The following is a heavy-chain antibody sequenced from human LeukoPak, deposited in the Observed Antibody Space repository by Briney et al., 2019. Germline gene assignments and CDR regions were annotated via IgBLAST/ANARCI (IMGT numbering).Heavy chain of an antibody. CDR1: GYTFTDYY. CDR2: INSNSGGT. D-gene: IGHD3-3*02. J-gene: IGHJ6*02. Sequence: ASVKVSCKASGYTFTDYYMHWVRQPPGQGLDGRGWINSNSGGTKSAQKFQGRVTMTRDTSISTAYMELSRLRSDDTAVYYCARALALSYGMDVWGQGTTVTVSS. CDR3: ARALALSYGMDV. V-gene: IGHV1-2*02.